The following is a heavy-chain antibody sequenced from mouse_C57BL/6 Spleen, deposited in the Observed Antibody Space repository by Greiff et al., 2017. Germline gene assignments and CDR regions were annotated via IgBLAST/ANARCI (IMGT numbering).Heavy chain of an antibody. CDR2: IYPGSGST. Sequence: QVQLQQPGAELVKPGASVKMSCKASGYTFTSYWITWVKQRPGQGLEWIGDIYPGSGSTNYNEKFKSKATLAVDTSSSTAYMRLSSLTSEDSAVYSSARSRGGKGGHCYFDGWGTGTTVTVSS. D-gene: IGHD1-3*01. CDR1: GYTFTSYW. J-gene: IGHJ1*03. V-gene: IGHV1-55*01. CDR3: ARSRGGKGGHCYFDG.